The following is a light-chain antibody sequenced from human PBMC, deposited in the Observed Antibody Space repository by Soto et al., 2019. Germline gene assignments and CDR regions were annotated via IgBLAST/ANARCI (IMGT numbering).Light chain of an antibody. V-gene: IGKV1-9*01. J-gene: IGKJ1*01. Sequence: DIQLTQSPSFLSASVGDRLTITCRASQDISTYLTWYQHNPGKAPKLLIYTASTLQSGVPSRFSGSGSGTEFTLTISSLQPEDFATYYCQQLHSFPPTFGQGTKVEIK. CDR1: QDISTY. CDR2: TAS. CDR3: QQLHSFPPT.